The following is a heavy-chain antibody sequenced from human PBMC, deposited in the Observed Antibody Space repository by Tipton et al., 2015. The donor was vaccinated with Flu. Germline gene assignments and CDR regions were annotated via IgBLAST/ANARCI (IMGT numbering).Heavy chain of an antibody. D-gene: IGHD6-19*01. J-gene: IGHJ4*02. V-gene: IGHV4-31*03. Sequence: TLSLTCSVSGDSISSGGAYWSWFRQLPEKGLEWIGCIYYSGSTYYNSSLRSRLTIAVDTSNNQFSLKLNSVTAADTAVYYCAREGNSGWFFDSWGQGTPLTVSS. CDR2: IYYSGST. CDR3: AREGNSGWFFDS. CDR1: GDSISSGGAY.